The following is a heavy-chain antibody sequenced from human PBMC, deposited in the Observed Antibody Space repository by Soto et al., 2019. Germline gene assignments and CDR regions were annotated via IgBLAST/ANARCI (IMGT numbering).Heavy chain of an antibody. Sequence: QLQLQESGPGLVKPSQTLSLTCTVSGGSVRSDGDCWRWIRQFPGGGLVWIGYIFPRGITYYNPYLQGRVRMSVDTSKNQFYLKVNSVSAADTDVNYSARDFLYGSGSGSYGWFDPWGQGTQVIVSS. CDR3: ARDFLYGSGSGSYGWFDP. D-gene: IGHD3-10*01. J-gene: IGHJ5*02. V-gene: IGHV4-31*03. CDR1: GGSVRSDGDC. CDR2: IFPRGIT.